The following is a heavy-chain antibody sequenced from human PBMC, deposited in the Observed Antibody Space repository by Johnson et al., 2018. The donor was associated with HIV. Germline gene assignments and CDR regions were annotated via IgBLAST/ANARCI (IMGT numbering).Heavy chain of an antibody. CDR2: IGTAGDT. V-gene: IGHV3-13*01. J-gene: IGHJ3*02. D-gene: IGHD3-10*01. CDR3: ARAKRDYYGSGGVGAFDI. CDR1: GFIFSSYD. Sequence: VQLVESGGGLVQPGGSLRLSCAASGFIFSSYDMHWVRQATGRGLEWVSGIGTAGDTYYPGSVKGRFTISRENAKNSLYLQMYSLRAGDTALYYCARAKRDYYGSGGVGAFDIWGQGTMVTVSS.